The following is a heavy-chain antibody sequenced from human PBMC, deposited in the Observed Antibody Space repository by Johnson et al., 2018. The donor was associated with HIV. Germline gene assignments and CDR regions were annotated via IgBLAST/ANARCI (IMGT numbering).Heavy chain of an antibody. J-gene: IGHJ3*02. CDR3: ARVVGQLLWFGELLEDDAFDI. CDR1: GFTFSTYW. V-gene: IGHV3-74*01. Sequence: VQLVESGGGLVQPGGSLRLSCAASGFTFSTYWMHWVRQGPGKGLVWVSRINSDGRITTYADSVKGRFTISRDNAKNTLYLQMNSLRDEDTAVYYCARVVGQLLWFGELLEDDAFDIWGQGTMVTVSS. CDR2: INSDGRIT. D-gene: IGHD3-10*01.